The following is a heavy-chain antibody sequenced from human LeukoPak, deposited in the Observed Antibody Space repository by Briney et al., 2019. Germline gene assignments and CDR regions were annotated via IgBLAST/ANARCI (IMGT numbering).Heavy chain of an antibody. D-gene: IGHD2-15*01. J-gene: IGHJ3*02. CDR1: GFSFSTYA. CDR3: ARDITTMVVAVSRLFGDAFDI. CDR2: ISSSSSFK. Sequence: GGSLRLPCAASGFSFSTYAMHWVRQAPGKGLEWVSYISSSSSFKKYADSLKGRFTISRDNAKNSLYLQMNSLRAEDTAVYYCARDITTMVVAVSRLFGDAFDIWGQGTMVTVSS. V-gene: IGHV3-21*01.